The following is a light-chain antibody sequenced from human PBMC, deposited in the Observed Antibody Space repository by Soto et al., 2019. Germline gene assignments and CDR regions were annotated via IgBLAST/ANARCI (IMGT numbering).Light chain of an antibody. CDR2: TVS. Sequence: DIQLTQSPSFLSASVGDRLTITCRASQDIRSSLAWYQQKPGKAPNLLIYTVSTLQSGVPSRFSGSRSVTEFTLTISSLQPEDFATYYGQQFNRSPFTFGGGTKVEI. CDR1: QDIRSS. J-gene: IGKJ4*01. V-gene: IGKV1-9*01. CDR3: QQFNRSPFT.